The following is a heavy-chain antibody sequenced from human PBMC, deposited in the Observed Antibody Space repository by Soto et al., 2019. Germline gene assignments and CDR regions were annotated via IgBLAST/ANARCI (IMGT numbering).Heavy chain of an antibody. V-gene: IGHV3-9*01. D-gene: IGHD3-10*01. Sequence: EVQLVESGGGLVQPGRSLRLSCAASGFTFDDYAMHWVRQAPGKGLEWVSGISWNSGSIGYADSVKGRFTISRDNAKNSLYLQMNSLRAEDTALYYCAKDMPSFGELLSNDAFDIWGQGTMVTVSS. CDR1: GFTFDDYA. CDR3: AKDMPSFGELLSNDAFDI. J-gene: IGHJ3*02. CDR2: ISWNSGSI.